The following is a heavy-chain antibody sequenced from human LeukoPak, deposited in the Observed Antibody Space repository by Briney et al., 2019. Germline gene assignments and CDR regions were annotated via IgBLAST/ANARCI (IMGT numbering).Heavy chain of an antibody. J-gene: IGHJ4*02. CDR1: GFAFDAFG. CDR3: AKSGGYCTDGICYHFDY. D-gene: IGHD2-8*01. Sequence: GRSLRLSCAASGFAFDAFGIHWVRQAPGKGLEWVAVISSDGSKEYYGDSVKGRFTISRDNSKNMLYLQMNSLRAEDSGVYYCAKSGGYCTDGICYHFDYWGQGTLITVSS. V-gene: IGHV3-30*18. CDR2: ISSDGSKE.